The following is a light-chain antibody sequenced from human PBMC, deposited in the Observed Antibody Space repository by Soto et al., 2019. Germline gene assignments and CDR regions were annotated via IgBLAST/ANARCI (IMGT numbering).Light chain of an antibody. CDR2: AAS. CDR1: QGISSY. J-gene: IGKJ1*01. Sequence: DIQLTQSPSFLSASVGDRVTITCRASQGISSYLAWYQQKPGKAPKVLMYAASILQSGVPSRFSGSGSGTEFPLTISSLQPEDFATYYCQQLSSYPRTFGQGTKVEIK. V-gene: IGKV1-9*01. CDR3: QQLSSYPRT.